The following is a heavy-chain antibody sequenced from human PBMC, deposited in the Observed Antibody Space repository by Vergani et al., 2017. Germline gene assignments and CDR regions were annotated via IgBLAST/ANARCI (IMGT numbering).Heavy chain of an antibody. J-gene: IGHJ4*02. CDR3: ASGSYDILTGYYTGSCDY. CDR2: IYYSGST. CDR1: GGSISSYY. V-gene: IGHV4-59*01. Sequence: QVQLQESGPGLVKPSETLSLTCTVSGGSISSYYWSWIRQPPGKGLEWIGYIYYSGSTNYNPSLKSRVTISVDTSKNQFSLKLSSVTAADTAVYYCASGSYDILTGYYTGSCDYWGQGTLVIVSS. D-gene: IGHD3-9*01.